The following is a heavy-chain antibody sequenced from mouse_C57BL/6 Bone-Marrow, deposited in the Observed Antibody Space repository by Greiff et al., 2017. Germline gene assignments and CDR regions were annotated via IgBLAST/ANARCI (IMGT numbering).Heavy chain of an antibody. CDR2: ISDGGSYT. V-gene: IGHV5-4*01. CDR3: ARDHSNYYAMDY. CDR1: GFTFSSYA. J-gene: IGHJ4*01. D-gene: IGHD2-5*01. Sequence: EVNVVESGGGLVKPGGSLKLSCAASGFTFSSYAMSWVRQTPEKRLEWVATISDGGSYTYYPDNVKGRFTISRDNAKNNLYLQMSHLKSEDTAMCYCARDHSNYYAMDYWGQGTSVTVSS.